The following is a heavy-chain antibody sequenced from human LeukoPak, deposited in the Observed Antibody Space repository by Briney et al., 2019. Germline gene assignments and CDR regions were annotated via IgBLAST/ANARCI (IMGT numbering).Heavy chain of an antibody. V-gene: IGHV3-33*08. CDR3: ARDGTYDSSGYYSSSSEYYFDY. CDR1: GFTFSNAW. CDR2: IWYDGSNK. Sequence: GGSLRLSCAASGFTFSNAWMSWVRQAPGKGLEWVAVIWYDGSNKYYADSVKGRFTISRDNSKKTLYLQMNSLRAEDTAVYYCARDGTYDSSGYYSSSSEYYFDYWGQGTLVTVSS. J-gene: IGHJ4*02. D-gene: IGHD3-22*01.